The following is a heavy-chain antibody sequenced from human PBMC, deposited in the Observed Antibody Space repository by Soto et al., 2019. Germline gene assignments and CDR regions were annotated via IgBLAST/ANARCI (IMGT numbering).Heavy chain of an antibody. CDR1: GGSFSNYA. D-gene: IGHD3-22*01. CDR3: ASRGERDDYDTSGYG. J-gene: IGHJ1*01. CDR2: IIPISGTT. Sequence: QVQLVQSGAEVKKPGSLVKVSCKASGGSFSNYALSWVRQAPGQGLEWMGDIIPISGTTNNAQKVQRRVTITADQDTSTASSALSRLRSDDKAAYYCASRGERDDYDTSGYGWGQGTLVTFSS. V-gene: IGHV1-69*12.